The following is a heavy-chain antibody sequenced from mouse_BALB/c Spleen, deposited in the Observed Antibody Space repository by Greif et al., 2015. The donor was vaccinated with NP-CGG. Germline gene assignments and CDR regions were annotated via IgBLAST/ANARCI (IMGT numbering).Heavy chain of an antibody. CDR2: IWAGGST. CDR1: GFSLTSYG. Sequence: VKLVESGPGLVAPSQSLSITCTVSGFSLTSYGVHWVRQPPGKGLEWLGVIWAGGSTNYNSALMSRLSISKDNSKSQVFLKMNSLQTDDTAMYYCARDALYDYDKVMDYWGQGTSVTGAS. V-gene: IGHV2-9*02. J-gene: IGHJ4*01. CDR3: ARDALYDYDKVMDY. D-gene: IGHD2-4*01.